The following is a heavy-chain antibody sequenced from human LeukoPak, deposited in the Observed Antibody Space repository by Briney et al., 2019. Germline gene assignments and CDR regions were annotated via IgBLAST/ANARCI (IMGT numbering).Heavy chain of an antibody. D-gene: IGHD3-16*01. V-gene: IGHV3-48*03. CDR1: GFTFSTCE. J-gene: IGHJ4*02. CDR3: AREWGLSPFDY. Sequence: GGSLRLSCAASGFTFSTCEMNWVRQAPGKGLEWVSYISSSGSTIYYADSVKGRFTISRDNAKNSLYLQMNSLRAEDTAVYYCAREWGLSPFDYWGQGTLVTVSS. CDR2: ISSSGSTI.